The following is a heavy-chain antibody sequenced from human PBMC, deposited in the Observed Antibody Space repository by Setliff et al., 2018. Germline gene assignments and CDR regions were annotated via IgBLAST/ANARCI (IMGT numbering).Heavy chain of an antibody. CDR2: IKQDGSEK. J-gene: IGHJ4*02. V-gene: IGHV3-7*01. CDR3: ARETLPYYFDY. CDR1: GFTFSNSW. Sequence: RLSCAASGFTFSNSWMSWVRQAPGKGLEWVANIKQDGSEKYYVDSVKGRFTISRDNAKNSLYLQMSSLRAEDTAVYYCARETLPYYFDYWGQGTLVTAPQ.